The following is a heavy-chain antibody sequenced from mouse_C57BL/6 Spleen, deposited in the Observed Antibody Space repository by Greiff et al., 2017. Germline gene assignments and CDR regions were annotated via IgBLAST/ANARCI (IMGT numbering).Heavy chain of an antibody. CDR2: IYPGSGST. CDR3: ARITSVAYYCDY. D-gene: IGHD1-1*01. V-gene: IGHV1-55*01. CDR1: GYTFTSYW. Sequence: QVQLQQPGAELVKPGASVKMSCKASGYTFTSYWITWVKQRPGQGLEWIGDIYPGSGSTNYNEKFKSKATLTVDTSSSTAYMQLSSLTSEDSAVYYCARITSVAYYCDYWGQGTTLTVSS. J-gene: IGHJ2*01.